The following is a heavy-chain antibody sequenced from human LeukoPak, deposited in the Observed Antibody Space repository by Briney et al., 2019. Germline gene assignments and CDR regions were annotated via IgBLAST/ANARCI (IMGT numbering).Heavy chain of an antibody. D-gene: IGHD3-22*01. CDR1: GFTFSSHW. V-gene: IGHV3-74*01. CDR3: AREDYYDSFDI. J-gene: IGHJ3*02. Sequence: GGSLRLSCAASGFTFSSHWMHWVRQAPGKGLVWVSRINSDGSTTSYADSVKGRSTISRDNAKNTLYLQMNSLRAEDTALYYCAREDYYDSFDIWGQGTMVTVSS. CDR2: INSDGSTT.